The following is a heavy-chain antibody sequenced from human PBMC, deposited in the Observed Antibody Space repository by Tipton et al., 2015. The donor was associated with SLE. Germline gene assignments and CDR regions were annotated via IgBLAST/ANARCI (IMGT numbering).Heavy chain of an antibody. CDR2: IYYSGST. V-gene: IGHV4-59*01. CDR3: ARESSWDPLFDY. CDR1: GGSISSYY. Sequence: TLSLTCTVSGGSISSYYWSWIRQPPGKGLEWIGYIYYSGSTNYNPSLKSQVTISVDTSKNQFSLKLSSVTAADTAVYYCARESSWDPLFDYWGQGTLVTVSS. J-gene: IGHJ4*02. D-gene: IGHD6-13*01.